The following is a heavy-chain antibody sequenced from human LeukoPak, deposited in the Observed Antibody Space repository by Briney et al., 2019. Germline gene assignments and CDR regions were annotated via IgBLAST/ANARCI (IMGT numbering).Heavy chain of an antibody. CDR2: ISYDGSNK. Sequence: GGSLRLSCAASGFTVSSNYMSWVRQAPGKGLEWVAVISYDGSNKYYADSVKGRFTISRDNSENTLYLQMNSLRAEDTAVYYCARDLVTMVRGVIPDPYYYYGMDVWGQGTTVTVSS. D-gene: IGHD3-10*01. V-gene: IGHV3-30*03. CDR1: GFTVSSNY. J-gene: IGHJ6*02. CDR3: ARDLVTMVRGVIPDPYYYYGMDV.